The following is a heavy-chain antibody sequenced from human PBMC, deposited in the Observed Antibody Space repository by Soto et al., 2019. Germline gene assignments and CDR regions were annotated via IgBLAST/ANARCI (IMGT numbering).Heavy chain of an antibody. CDR3: ARDCWRSIVEAFDI. D-gene: IGHD3-22*01. CDR2: IKEDGSEK. CDR1: GFPFTSYW. V-gene: IGHV3-7*01. J-gene: IGHJ3*02. Sequence: GGSLSLSCAASGFPFTSYWMSWVRQAPGKGLEWVANIKEDGSEKYYVDSVKGRFTISRDNAKNSLYLQMNSLRAEDTAVYYCARDCWRSIVEAFDIWGQGTMVTVSS.